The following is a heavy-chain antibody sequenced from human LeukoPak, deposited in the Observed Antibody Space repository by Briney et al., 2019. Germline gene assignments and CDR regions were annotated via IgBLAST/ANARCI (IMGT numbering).Heavy chain of an antibody. Sequence: GGSLRLSCAVSGFTFSSSWMHWVRQAPGKGLVWVSRIKSDGSDTSYADSVKGRFTISRDNAKNTLYLQMNSLRAEDTAVYYCARGFWTGVEYWGQGALVTVSS. D-gene: IGHD3/OR15-3a*01. CDR3: ARGFWTGVEY. J-gene: IGHJ4*02. V-gene: IGHV3-74*01. CDR1: GFTFSSSW. CDR2: IKSDGSDT.